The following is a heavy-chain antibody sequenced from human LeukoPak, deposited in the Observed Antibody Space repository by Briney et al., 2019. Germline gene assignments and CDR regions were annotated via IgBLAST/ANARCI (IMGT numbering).Heavy chain of an antibody. CDR1: GGTFSSYA. CDR2: IIPIFGTA. Sequence: SVKVSCKASGGTFSSYAISWVRQAPGQGLEWMGGIIPIFGTANYAQKFQGRVTITADESTSAAYMELSSLRSEDTAVYYCARCPSSSWKENWFDPWGQGTLVTVSS. D-gene: IGHD6-13*01. V-gene: IGHV1-69*01. CDR3: ARCPSSSWKENWFDP. J-gene: IGHJ5*02.